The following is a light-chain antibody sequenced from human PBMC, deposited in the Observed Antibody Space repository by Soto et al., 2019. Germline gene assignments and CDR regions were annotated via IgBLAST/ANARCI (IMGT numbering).Light chain of an antibody. CDR2: DAS. J-gene: IGKJ2*01. CDR3: QQYNSYSEYT. Sequence: DIQMNQSTSTLSASVGDRVTITCRASQSISSWLAWYQQKPGKAPKLLIYDASSLESGVPSRFSVSGSGTEFSLTISSLQPDDFATYYCQQYNSYSEYTFGQGTKLEIK. CDR1: QSISSW. V-gene: IGKV1-5*01.